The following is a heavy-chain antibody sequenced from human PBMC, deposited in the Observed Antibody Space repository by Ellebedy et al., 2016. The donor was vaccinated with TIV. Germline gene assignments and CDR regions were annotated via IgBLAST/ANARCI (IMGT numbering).Heavy chain of an antibody. D-gene: IGHD3-10*01. V-gene: IGHV3-9*01. Sequence: GGSLRLXXAASGFTFDDYAMHWVRQAPGKGLEWVSGISWNSGSIGYADSVKGRFTISRGNAKNSLYLQMNSLRAEDTALYYCAKDLTMVRGVMDYWGQGTLVTVSS. J-gene: IGHJ4*02. CDR3: AKDLTMVRGVMDY. CDR2: ISWNSGSI. CDR1: GFTFDDYA.